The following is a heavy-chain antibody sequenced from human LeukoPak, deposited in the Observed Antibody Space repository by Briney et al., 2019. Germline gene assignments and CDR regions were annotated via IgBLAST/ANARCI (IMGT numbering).Heavy chain of an antibody. CDR3: ARGLWSAHGFGYYFDY. D-gene: IGHD2-2*03. Sequence: ASVKVSCKASGYTFSIYAINWVRQAPGQRFEWMGWINAGNGHTKYSQNFQGRVTITRDTSASTVYMDLSSLRSEDTAVYYCARGLWSAHGFGYYFDYWGRGTLVTVSS. J-gene: IGHJ4*02. CDR2: INAGNGHT. V-gene: IGHV1-3*01. CDR1: GYTFSIYA.